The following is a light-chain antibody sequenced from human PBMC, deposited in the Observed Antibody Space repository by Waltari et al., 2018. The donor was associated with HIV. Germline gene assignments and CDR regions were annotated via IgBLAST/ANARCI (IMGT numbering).Light chain of an antibody. J-gene: IGLJ2*01. CDR2: KNN. V-gene: IGLV1-47*01. CDR3: AAWDDSLRGHVV. CDR1: RSNIQSNF. Sequence: QSVLPQPTYASSTPGQRVTSPCSGTRSNIQSNFLFLYQQFSGPAPKLLMYKNNNRFSGVPDRFSGSKSGTSASLAISGLRSEDEAVYYCAAWDDSLRGHVVFGGGTNLTV.